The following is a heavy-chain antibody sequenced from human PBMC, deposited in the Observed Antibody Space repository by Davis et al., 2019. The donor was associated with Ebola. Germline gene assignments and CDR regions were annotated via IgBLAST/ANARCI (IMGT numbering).Heavy chain of an antibody. CDR1: GGSMNIYY. J-gene: IGHJ5*02. CDR3: ARHTDKGFDP. V-gene: IGHV4-59*08. CDR2: IYSSGST. Sequence: SETLSLTCTVSGGSMNIYYWSWIRQPPGKGLEWIGYIYSSGSTNYNPSLKSRVTISVDTSKNQFSLKLSSVTAADTAVYNCARHTDKGFDPWGQGTLVTVSS. D-gene: IGHD4-17*01.